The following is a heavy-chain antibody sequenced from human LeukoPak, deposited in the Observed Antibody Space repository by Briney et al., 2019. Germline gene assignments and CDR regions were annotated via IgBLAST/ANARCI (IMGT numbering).Heavy chain of an antibody. V-gene: IGHV5-51*01. J-gene: IGHJ3*02. Sequence: GESLKISCKASGYSFTSYWIGWVRQMPGKGLECMGIIYPRDFDTRYSPSFRGQVTISADTSISTAYLQWSSLQASDTAMYYCVRQGHEDTDMGDTFEIWGRGTMVTVSS. CDR1: GYSFTSYW. CDR3: VRQGHEDTDMGDTFEI. CDR2: IYPRDFDT. D-gene: IGHD5-18*01.